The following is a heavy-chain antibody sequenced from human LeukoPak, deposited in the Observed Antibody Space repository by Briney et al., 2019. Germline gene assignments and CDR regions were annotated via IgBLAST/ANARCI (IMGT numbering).Heavy chain of an antibody. CDR1: GYTFTSNY. V-gene: IGHV1-46*01. Sequence: RASVKVSCKASGYTFTSNYIHWVRQAPGQGLEWMGMIYPRDGSTSYAQKFQGRVTVTRDTSTSTVHMELSGLGSEDTAVYYCARDQEGFDYWGQEPWSPSPQ. J-gene: IGHJ4*01. CDR3: ARDQEGFDY. CDR2: IYPRDGST.